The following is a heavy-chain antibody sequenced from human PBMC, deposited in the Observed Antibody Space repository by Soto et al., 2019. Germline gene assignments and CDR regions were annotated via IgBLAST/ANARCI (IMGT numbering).Heavy chain of an antibody. Sequence: QLVESGGGVVPPGASLRLSCAASGFTFSTFGMHWVRQTPGKGLEWVAVISYDGNNKVSADSVKGRFTISRDNFKNTVDLVMNNLKVDDTAVYYCAKDLQAYGDYDYYCYGLDVWGQGATVSVSS. D-gene: IGHD4-17*01. CDR1: GFTFSTFG. CDR2: ISYDGNNK. J-gene: IGHJ6*02. CDR3: AKDLQAYGDYDYYCYGLDV. V-gene: IGHV3-30*18.